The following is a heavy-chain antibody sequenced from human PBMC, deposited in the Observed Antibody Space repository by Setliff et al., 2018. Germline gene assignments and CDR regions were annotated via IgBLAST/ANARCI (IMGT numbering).Heavy chain of an antibody. Sequence: ASVKVSCKASGDTFRSYGISWVRQAPGQGLEWMGWISAYNDNTNYAQKVQGRVTMTTDTSTSTAYMELRSLTSDDTAVYYCAREGRRYYDSSGYYYDPYYYYYMDVWGKGTTVTVSS. D-gene: IGHD3-22*01. CDR2: ISAYNDNT. J-gene: IGHJ6*03. V-gene: IGHV1-18*01. CDR1: GDTFRSYG. CDR3: AREGRRYYDSSGYYYDPYYYYYMDV.